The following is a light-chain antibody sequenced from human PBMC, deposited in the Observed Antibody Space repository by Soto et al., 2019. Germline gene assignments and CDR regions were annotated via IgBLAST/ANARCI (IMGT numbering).Light chain of an antibody. CDR3: HQYGLAPRHP. Sequence: EIVLTQSPATLSLSPGERATLSCRASQSVSSYLAWYQQKPGQAPRLLIYGASSRATGVPNRFSGSGSGTDFTLPISSLEHEDVAVYYCHQYGLAPRHPFGQGTKLEIK. CDR1: QSVSSY. V-gene: IGKV3-20*01. CDR2: GAS. J-gene: IGKJ2*01.